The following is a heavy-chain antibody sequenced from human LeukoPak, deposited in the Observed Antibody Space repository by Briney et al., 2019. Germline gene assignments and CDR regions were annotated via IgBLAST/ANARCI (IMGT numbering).Heavy chain of an antibody. J-gene: IGHJ4*02. CDR2: MYYTGNT. CDR3: ARAPGSASYRIRYFDY. V-gene: IGHV4-28*01. Sequence: SDTLSLTCAVSGSPITTSHWWGWIRQPPGKGLEWLGYMYYTGNTYSNPSLKGRVSMSLDTSKNQFSLRLSSVTAVDTAIYYCARAPGSASYRIRYFDYWGQGTLATVSS. CDR1: GSPITTSHW. D-gene: IGHD1-26*01.